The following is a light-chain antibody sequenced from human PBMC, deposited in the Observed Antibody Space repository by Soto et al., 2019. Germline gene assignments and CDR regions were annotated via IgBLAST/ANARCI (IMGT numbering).Light chain of an antibody. CDR1: QSISSW. J-gene: IGKJ2*01. V-gene: IGKV1-5*03. CDR3: QQYNRYPYT. Sequence: DIQMTQSPSTLSASVGDRVTITCRASQSISSWLAWYQQKPGKAPKLLIYKASSLESGVQSRFSGSGSGTEFTLTISSLQPDDFATYYCQQYNRYPYTFGQGTKLEIK. CDR2: KAS.